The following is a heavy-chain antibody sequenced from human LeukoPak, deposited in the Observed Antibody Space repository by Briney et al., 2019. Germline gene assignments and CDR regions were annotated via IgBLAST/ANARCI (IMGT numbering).Heavy chain of an antibody. CDR3: ARGDHYDVLTGFQTPSHLSDY. CDR1: GYTFTAYY. Sequence: GASVKVSCKASGYTFTAYYVHWVRQAPGQGLEWMGWINPNSGGTNYAQKFQGRVTMTRDTSTSTAYMELSSLRSDDTAVYYCARGDHYDVLTGFQTPSHLSDYWGQGTLVTVSS. V-gene: IGHV1-2*02. J-gene: IGHJ4*02. D-gene: IGHD3-9*01. CDR2: INPNSGGT.